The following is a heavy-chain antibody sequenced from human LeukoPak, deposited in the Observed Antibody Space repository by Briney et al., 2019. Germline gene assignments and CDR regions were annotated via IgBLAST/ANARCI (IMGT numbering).Heavy chain of an antibody. V-gene: IGHV4-59*08. CDR2: IYYSGST. J-gene: IGHJ3*02. CDR1: GGSISSYY. Sequence: SDTLSLTCTVSGGSISSYYWSWIRQPPANGLEWIGYIYYSGSTNYNPSLKSRVTISVDTSKNQFSLKVSSVNDADTAVYYCEGRRGRYTDAFDIWGPGTMVTVSS. D-gene: IGHD3-16*01. CDR3: EGRRGRYTDAFDI.